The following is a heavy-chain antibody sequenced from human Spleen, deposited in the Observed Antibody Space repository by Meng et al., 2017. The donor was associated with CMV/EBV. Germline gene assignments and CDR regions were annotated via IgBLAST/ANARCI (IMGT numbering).Heavy chain of an antibody. V-gene: IGHV1-69*05. CDR2: IISMFGTA. D-gene: IGHD5-12*01. CDR1: GGTLSSYV. CDR3: AREGYGGISPYFDL. J-gene: IGHJ2*01. Sequence: KAYGGTLSSYVISWVRQAPGQGLEWMGDIISMFGTANYAQKFQGRVTITTDESTSTAYMELSSLRSEDTAVYYCAREGYGGISPYFDLWGRGTLVTVSS.